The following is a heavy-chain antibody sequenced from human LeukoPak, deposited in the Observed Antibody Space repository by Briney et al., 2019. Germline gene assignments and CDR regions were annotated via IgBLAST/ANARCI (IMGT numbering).Heavy chain of an antibody. V-gene: IGHV4-4*07. J-gene: IGHJ4*02. D-gene: IGHD6-13*01. CDR3: ARVERVRGIAAAVLDY. CDR2: IYTSGST. Sequence: SETLSLTCTVSGGSISSYYWSWIRQPAGKGLEWIGRIYTSGSTNYNPSLKSRVTMSVDMSKNQFSLNLSSVTAADTAVYYCARVERVRGIAAAVLDYWGQGTLVTVSS. CDR1: GGSISSYY.